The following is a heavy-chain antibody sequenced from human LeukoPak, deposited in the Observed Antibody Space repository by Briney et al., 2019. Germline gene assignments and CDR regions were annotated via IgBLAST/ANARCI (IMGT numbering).Heavy chain of an antibody. CDR3: ARGSGSGYCSSTSCYWVDY. J-gene: IGHJ4*02. CDR2: IYYSGST. V-gene: IGHV4-59*12. CDR1: GGSISSYY. D-gene: IGHD2-2*01. Sequence: PSETLSLTCTVSGGSISSYYWSWIRQPPGKGLEWIGYIYYSGSTNYNPSLKSRVTISVDTSKNQFSLKLSSVTAADTAVYYCARGSGSGYCSSTSCYWVDYWGQGTLVTVSP.